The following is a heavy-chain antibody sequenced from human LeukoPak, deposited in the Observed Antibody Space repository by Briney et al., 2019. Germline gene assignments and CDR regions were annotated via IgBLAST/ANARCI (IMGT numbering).Heavy chain of an antibody. V-gene: IGHV4-59*01. Sequence: SETLSLTCTVSGGSLSSYYWSWIRQPPGKGLEWIGYIYYSGSTNYNPSLKSRLTISVDTSKNQFSLILNSVTAADTAVYYCARVDYYDSSVFDYWGQGTLVTVSS. D-gene: IGHD3-22*01. J-gene: IGHJ4*02. CDR2: IYYSGST. CDR1: GGSLSSYY. CDR3: ARVDYYDSSVFDY.